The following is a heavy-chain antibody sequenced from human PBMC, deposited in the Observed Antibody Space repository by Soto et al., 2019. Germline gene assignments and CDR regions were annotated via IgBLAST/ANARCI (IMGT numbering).Heavy chain of an antibody. CDR2: IYYSGST. Sequence: SETLSLTCTVSGGSISSSSYYWGWIRQPPGKGLEWIGSIYYSGSTNYNPSLKSRVTISVDTSKNQFSLKLSSVTAADTAVYYCARTLYGYDMDVWGQGTTVTVSS. J-gene: IGHJ6*02. CDR1: GGSISSSSYY. D-gene: IGHD3-10*01. CDR3: ARTLYGYDMDV. V-gene: IGHV4-39*07.